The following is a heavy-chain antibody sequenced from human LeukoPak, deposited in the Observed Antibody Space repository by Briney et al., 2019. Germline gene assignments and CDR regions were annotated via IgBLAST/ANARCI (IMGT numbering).Heavy chain of an antibody. J-gene: IGHJ3*02. D-gene: IGHD3-16*01. CDR2: ISSSSSSI. CDR1: GFTFKSYS. CDR3: ANLGDRDAFDI. Sequence: GGSLRLSCAASGFTFKSYSMNWVRQAPGKGLEWVSHISSSSSSIYYADSVKGRFTISRDNSKNTLYLQMNSLRAEDTAVYYCANLGDRDAFDIWGQGTMVTVSS. V-gene: IGHV3-48*01.